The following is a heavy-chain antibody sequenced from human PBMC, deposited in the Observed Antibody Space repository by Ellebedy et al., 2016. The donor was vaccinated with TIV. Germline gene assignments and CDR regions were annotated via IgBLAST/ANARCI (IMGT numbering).Heavy chain of an antibody. CDR2: IWHDGSKK. D-gene: IGHD2-15*01. J-gene: IGHJ4*02. CDR1: GFAFSSLG. Sequence: GESLKISCAASGFAFSSLGMHWVRQAPGKGLEWVAVIWHDGSKKHYGDSVKGRFTISRDNSKNTLFLEMSDLRADDTAIYVCASALSRKTFVVAYWGQGTLVTVSS. V-gene: IGHV3-33*03. CDR3: ASALSRKTFVVAY.